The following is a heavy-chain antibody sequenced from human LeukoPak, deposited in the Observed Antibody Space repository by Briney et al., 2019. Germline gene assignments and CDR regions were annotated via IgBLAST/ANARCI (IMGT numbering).Heavy chain of an antibody. V-gene: IGHV4-39*01. CDR1: GGSISSLSHY. Sequence: PSDTVSLTCTVSGGSISSLSHYWRGIRQPPGKGVEWIGSLFYCGSPYYNPSLKSRVPISVDTSETQFSLEVTSVPAADTAVLFCARLSAGSDGCYEPYEFDCWGQGTLVTVSS. CDR2: LFYCGSP. D-gene: IGHD5-24*01. J-gene: IGHJ4*02. CDR3: ARLSAGSDGCYEPYEFDC.